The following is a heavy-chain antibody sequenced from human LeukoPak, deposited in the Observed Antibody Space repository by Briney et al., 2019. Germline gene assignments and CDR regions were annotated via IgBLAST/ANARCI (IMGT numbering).Heavy chain of an antibody. D-gene: IGHD3-22*01. Sequence: QAGGSLRLSCAASGFTFSNFWMGWVRQAPGKGLEWVANIKQDGSEKRYVDPVKGRFTISRDNAKNSLYLQMNSLRAEDTGVYYCARDADTSSRYSRFDFWGQGTLVTVSS. CDR1: GFTFSNFW. V-gene: IGHV3-7*01. CDR3: ARDADTSSRYSRFDF. CDR2: IKQDGSEK. J-gene: IGHJ4*02.